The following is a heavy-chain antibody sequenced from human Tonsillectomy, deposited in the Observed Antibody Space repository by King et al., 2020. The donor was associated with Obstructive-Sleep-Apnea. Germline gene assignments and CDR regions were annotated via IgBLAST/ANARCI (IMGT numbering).Heavy chain of an antibody. CDR1: GGSVSSGSYY. CDR2: IYYSGST. V-gene: IGHV4-61*01. D-gene: IGHD1-7*01. CDR3: ARDKNYEGFDP. J-gene: IGHJ5*02. Sequence: QLQESGPGLVKPSETLSLTCTVSGGSVSSGSYYWSWIRQPPGKGLEWIGYIYYSGSTNYNPSLKSRVTISVDTSKNQFSLKLSSVTAADTAVDYCARDKNYEGFDPWGQGTLVTVSS.